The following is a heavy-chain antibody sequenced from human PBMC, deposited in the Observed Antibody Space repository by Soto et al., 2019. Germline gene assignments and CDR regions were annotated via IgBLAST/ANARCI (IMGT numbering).Heavy chain of an antibody. V-gene: IGHV4-39*01. D-gene: IGHD2-15*01. CDR2: MFYSGAT. J-gene: IGHJ5*02. CDR3: ARHKSGSDWLDP. Sequence: TSETLSLTCTVSGGSISDISYCWGWIRQPPGKGLQWIGCMFYSGATYYNPFLKNRVTLSVDTSNNEFSLKLVSVTAPDTAVYYCARHKSGSDWLDPWGQGTLVTVS. CDR1: GGSISDISYC.